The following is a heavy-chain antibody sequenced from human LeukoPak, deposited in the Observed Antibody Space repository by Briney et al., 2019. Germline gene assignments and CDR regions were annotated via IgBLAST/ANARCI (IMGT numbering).Heavy chain of an antibody. CDR2: IYHSGST. CDR1: GYSISSGYY. CDR3: ARRYGGNSRVRYFDY. V-gene: IGHV4-38-2*01. Sequence: PSETLSLTCAVSGYSISSGYYWGWIRQPPGQGLEWIGSIYHSGSTYYNPSLKSRVTISVDTSKNQFSLKLSSVTAADTAVYYCARRYGGNSRVRYFDYWGQGTLVTVSS. J-gene: IGHJ4*02. D-gene: IGHD4-23*01.